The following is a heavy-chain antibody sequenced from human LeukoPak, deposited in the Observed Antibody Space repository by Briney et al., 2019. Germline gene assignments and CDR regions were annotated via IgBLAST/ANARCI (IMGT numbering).Heavy chain of an antibody. CDR3: ARRYTGLYDFWSGYGFEDAFDI. CDR1: GGSISSSSYY. J-gene: IGHJ3*02. Sequence: SETLSLTCTVSGGSISSSSYYWGWIRQPPGKGLERIGSIYYSGSTYYNPSLKSRVTISVDTSKNQFSLKLSSVTAADTAVYYCARRYTGLYDFWSGYGFEDAFDIRGQGTMVTVSS. V-gene: IGHV4-39*01. D-gene: IGHD3-3*01. CDR2: IYYSGST.